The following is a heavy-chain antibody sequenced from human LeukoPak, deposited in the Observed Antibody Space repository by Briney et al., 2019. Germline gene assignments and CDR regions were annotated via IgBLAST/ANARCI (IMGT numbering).Heavy chain of an antibody. J-gene: IGHJ4*02. CDR2: ISSDGTDK. D-gene: IGHD3-10*01. CDR1: GLTFTRYA. Sequence: GGSLRLSCAASGLTFTRYAMHWVRQAPGKGLEWVAVISSDGTDKYYADSVKGRFTISRDSAKNTLYLQMNSLRAEDTAVYYCARALITMIRGVIDYWGQGTLVTVPS. CDR3: ARALITMIRGVIDY. V-gene: IGHV3-30-3*01.